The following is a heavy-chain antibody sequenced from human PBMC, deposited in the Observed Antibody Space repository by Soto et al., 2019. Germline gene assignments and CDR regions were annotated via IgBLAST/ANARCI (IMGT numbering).Heavy chain of an antibody. CDR1: GYTFNNYD. CDR2: MNPNSGNT. J-gene: IGHJ4*02. D-gene: IGHD3-10*01. Sequence: ASVKVSCKASGYTFNNYDINWVRQATGQGLEWMGWMNPNSGNTGYAQKFQGRVTMTRNTSISTAYMELTSLSSEDTAVYYCARFRHGFGLDYWGPVSLVTVSS. CDR3: ARFRHGFGLDY. V-gene: IGHV1-8*01.